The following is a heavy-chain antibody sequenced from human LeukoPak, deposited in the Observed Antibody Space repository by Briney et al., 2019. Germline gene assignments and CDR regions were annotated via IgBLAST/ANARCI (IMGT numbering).Heavy chain of an antibody. CDR3: VRDGESGLYNWNYVLNY. V-gene: IGHV1-69*05. Sequence: GASVKVSCKASGGTFSSYAISWVRQAPGQGLEWMGGIIPIFGTANYAQKFQGRVTITTDESTSTAYMELSSLRSEDTAVYYCVRDGESGLYNWNYVLNYWGQGTLVTVSS. D-gene: IGHD1-7*01. CDR2: IIPIFGTA. J-gene: IGHJ4*02. CDR1: GGTFSSYA.